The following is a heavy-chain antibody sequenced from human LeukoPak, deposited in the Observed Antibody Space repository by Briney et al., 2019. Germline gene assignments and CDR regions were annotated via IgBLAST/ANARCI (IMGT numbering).Heavy chain of an antibody. CDR1: GFRFSSNW. CDR3: ATGRSCPTCYLPDY. V-gene: IGHV3-7*01. Sequence: GGAPRLSCAAPGFRFSSNWVSWVRQAPGEGLGGVGHINQDGGEKNYVDSVKGRFTISRDNAKNSLYLQMNSLRAEDTAVYHCATGRSCPTCYLPDYWGQGTLVTVSS. D-gene: IGHD2-2*01. CDR2: INQDGGEK. J-gene: IGHJ4*02.